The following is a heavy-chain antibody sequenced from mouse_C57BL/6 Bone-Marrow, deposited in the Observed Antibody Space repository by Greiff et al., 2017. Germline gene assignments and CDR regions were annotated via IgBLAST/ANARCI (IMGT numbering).Heavy chain of an antibody. V-gene: IGHV1-7*01. CDR1: GYTFTSYC. D-gene: IGHD1-2*01. J-gene: IGHJ4*01. Sequence: QVQLQQSGAELAKPGASVKMSCTASGYTFTSYCMHWVKQRPEQGLEWIGDINPSHGYTEYAQKFQDKATWTADKASSTAYLQLSSLTTEVTAVYYGAPNTTAGAMDYWGQGTSVTVSS. CDR3: APNTTAGAMDY. CDR2: INPSHGYT.